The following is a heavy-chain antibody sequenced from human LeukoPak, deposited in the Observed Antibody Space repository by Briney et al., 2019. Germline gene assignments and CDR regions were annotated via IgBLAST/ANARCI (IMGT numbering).Heavy chain of an antibody. J-gene: IGHJ4*02. CDR1: GGSISSYY. CDR2: IYYSGST. D-gene: IGHD2-2*02. V-gene: IGHV4-59*01. Sequence: PSETLSLTCTVSGGSISSYYWSWIRQPPGKGLEWIGYIYYSGSTNYNPSLKSRVTISVDTSKNQFSLKLSSVTAADTAVYYCARDSGGYCSSTSCYRYFDYWGQGTLVTVSS. CDR3: ARDSGGYCSSTSCYRYFDY.